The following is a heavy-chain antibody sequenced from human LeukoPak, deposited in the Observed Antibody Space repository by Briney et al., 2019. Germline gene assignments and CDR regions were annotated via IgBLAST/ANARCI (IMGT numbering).Heavy chain of an antibody. CDR2: INHSGST. D-gene: IGHD5/OR15-5a*01. CDR1: GGSFSGYY. CDR3: AREGLRILDI. V-gene: IGHV4-34*01. Sequence: PSETLSLTCAVYGGSFSGYYWSWIRQPPGKGLEWIGEINHSGSTNYNPSLKSRVTISVDTSKNQFSLKLSSVTAADTAVYYCAREGLRILDIWGQGTMVTVSS. J-gene: IGHJ3*02.